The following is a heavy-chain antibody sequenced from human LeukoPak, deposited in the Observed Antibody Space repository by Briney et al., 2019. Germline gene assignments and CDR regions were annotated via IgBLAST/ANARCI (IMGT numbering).Heavy chain of an antibody. CDR1: GYTFTDYY. J-gene: IGHJ4*02. CDR3: ARANFLYCSSTSCLFDY. D-gene: IGHD2-2*01. CDR2: INPNDGDT. V-gene: IGHV1-2*02. Sequence: ASVKVSCKASGYTFTDYYMHWVRQAPGQGSEWVGWINPNDGDTYYAQKFQGRVTMTRDTSISTAHMEVSRLRSDDTAVYYCARANFLYCSSTSCLFDYWGQGTLVTVSS.